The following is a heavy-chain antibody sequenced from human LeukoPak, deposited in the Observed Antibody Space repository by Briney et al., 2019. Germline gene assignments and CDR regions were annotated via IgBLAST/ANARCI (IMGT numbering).Heavy chain of an antibody. Sequence: ASVKASCKASGYTFTNYAVHWVRQAPGQRLEWMGWINAGNGKTNYSQKLQVGVTLTRDTSASTVYMELSSLRSEDTAVYYCARGYYDLLTGHVVTYYFDYWGQGTLVTVSS. V-gene: IGHV1-3*01. CDR3: ARGYYDLLTGHVVTYYFDY. J-gene: IGHJ4*02. CDR2: INAGNGKT. CDR1: GYTFTNYA. D-gene: IGHD3-9*01.